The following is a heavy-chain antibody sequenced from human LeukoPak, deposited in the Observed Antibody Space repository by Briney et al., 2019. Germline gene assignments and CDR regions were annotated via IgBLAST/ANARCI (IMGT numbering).Heavy chain of an antibody. Sequence: SQTLSLTCAISGDSVSSNSVTWNWIRQSPSRGLEWLGRTYSRSKWYNDYAASVKSRITINPDPSKNQFSLQLTSVPPEDTAVYYCARGSGSYYHFDNWGQGTLVTVSS. D-gene: IGHD3-10*01. V-gene: IGHV6-1*01. J-gene: IGHJ4*02. CDR1: GDSVSSNSVT. CDR2: TYSRSKWYN. CDR3: ARGSGSYYHFDN.